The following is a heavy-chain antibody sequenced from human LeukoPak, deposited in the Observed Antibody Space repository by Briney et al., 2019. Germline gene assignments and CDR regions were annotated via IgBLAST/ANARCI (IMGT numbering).Heavy chain of an antibody. V-gene: IGHV4-39*07. Sequence: SETLSLTCSISGASISSNTYYWGWIRQPPGKGLEWIGSMFYSGLSFYNPSLKSRVTMSVDTSTNQFSLKLTSVTAADTAVYYCARDIRQQLASTNRFDPWGQGTLVTVSS. CDR1: GASISSNTYY. CDR2: MFYSGLS. D-gene: IGHD1-1*01. J-gene: IGHJ5*02. CDR3: ARDIRQQLASTNRFDP.